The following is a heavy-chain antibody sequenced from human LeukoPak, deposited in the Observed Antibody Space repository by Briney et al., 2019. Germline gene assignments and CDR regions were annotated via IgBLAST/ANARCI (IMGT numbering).Heavy chain of an antibody. CDR2: IWYDGSNK. CDR3: AKAYSSGWKGYFQH. Sequence: GGSLRLSCAASGFTFSSYGMHWVRRAPGKGLEWVAVIWYDGSNKYYADSVKGRFTISRDNSKNTLYLQMNSLRAEDTAVYYCAKAYSSGWKGYFQHWGQGTLVTVSS. V-gene: IGHV3-33*06. J-gene: IGHJ1*01. D-gene: IGHD6-19*01. CDR1: GFTFSSYG.